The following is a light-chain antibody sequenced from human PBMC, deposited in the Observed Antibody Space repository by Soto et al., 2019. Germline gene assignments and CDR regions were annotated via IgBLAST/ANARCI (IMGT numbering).Light chain of an antibody. CDR3: HQKNKWPPVT. V-gene: IGKV3-15*01. CDR2: GAF. Sequence: EVVMTQSPATVSVSPGEGVTLSCRASQTINNDLAWYPQKPGQAPRLLIYGAFTRATGVPARFSGGGSGTECTLSISCLQSEDFAFYYCHQKNKWPPVTFGGGTKVEIK. J-gene: IGKJ4*01. CDR1: QTINND.